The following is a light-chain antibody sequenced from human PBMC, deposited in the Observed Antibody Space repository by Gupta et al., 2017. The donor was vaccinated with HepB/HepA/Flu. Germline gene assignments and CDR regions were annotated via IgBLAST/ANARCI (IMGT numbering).Light chain of an antibody. Sequence: NFMLTQPHSVSESPGKTVTISCTRSGGSIASNYVQWYQQRPGRAPTTVIYEDNQRPSGVPDRFSGSIDSSSNSASLTISGLKTEDEADYYCQSYDSSNHQVFGGGTKLTVL. CDR2: EDN. CDR3: QSYDSSNHQV. CDR1: GGSIASNY. V-gene: IGLV6-57*03. J-gene: IGLJ3*02.